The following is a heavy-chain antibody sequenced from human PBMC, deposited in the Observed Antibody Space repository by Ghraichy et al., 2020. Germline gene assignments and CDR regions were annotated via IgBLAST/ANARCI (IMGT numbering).Heavy chain of an antibody. Sequence: LSLTCAASGFTFSSYSMNWVRQAPGKGLEWVSSISSSSSYIYYADSVKGRFTISRDNAKNSLYLQMNSLRAEDTAVYYCARDPNDILTGYSLGWFDPWGQGTLVTVSP. J-gene: IGHJ5*02. CDR3: ARDPNDILTGYSLGWFDP. CDR1: GFTFSSYS. CDR2: ISSSSSYI. V-gene: IGHV3-21*01. D-gene: IGHD3-9*01.